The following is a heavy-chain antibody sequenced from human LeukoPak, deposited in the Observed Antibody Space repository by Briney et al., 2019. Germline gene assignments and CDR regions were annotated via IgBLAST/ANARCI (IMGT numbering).Heavy chain of an antibody. J-gene: IGHJ3*02. CDR3: ARPRSGRGAFDI. CDR2: IYYSGST. D-gene: IGHD3-10*01. CDR1: GGSISSYY. V-gene: IGHV4-59*08. Sequence: SETLSLTCTVSGGSISSYYWSWIRQRPGKGLEWIGYIYYSGSTNYNPSLKSRVTISVDTSKNQFSLKLSSVTAADTAVYYCARPRSGRGAFDIWGQGTMVTVSS.